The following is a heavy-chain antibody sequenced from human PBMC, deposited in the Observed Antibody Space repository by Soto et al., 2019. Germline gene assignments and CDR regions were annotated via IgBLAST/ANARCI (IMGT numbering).Heavy chain of an antibody. CDR1: GFTFANYG. CDR3: AKDIPRAMVYPIGPFDY. CDR2: LSYDGTNK. V-gene: IGHV3-30*18. D-gene: IGHD2-8*01. Sequence: QVQLVESGGGVVQPGRSLRLSCAASGFTFANYGMHWVRQAPGKGLEWVAVLSYDGTNKYYADSVKGRFTISRDNSKNTLYLQMNSLRAEDTAVYYCAKDIPRAMVYPIGPFDYWGQGTLITVSS. J-gene: IGHJ4*02.